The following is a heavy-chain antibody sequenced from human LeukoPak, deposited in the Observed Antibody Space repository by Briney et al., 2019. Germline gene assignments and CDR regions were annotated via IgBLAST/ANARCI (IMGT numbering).Heavy chain of an antibody. D-gene: IGHD3-10*01. CDR3: ARDGSGSYLTPWDY. J-gene: IGHJ4*02. Sequence: SSETLSLTCSVSDDSITMYYWTWIRQPPGKGLEWFGYVDHTGSTNFNPSLNGRVSISRDTTKNLFSLKLSSVTAADTAVYYCARDGSGSYLTPWDYWGQGTLVTVSS. CDR1: DDSITMYY. V-gene: IGHV4-59*12. CDR2: VDHTGST.